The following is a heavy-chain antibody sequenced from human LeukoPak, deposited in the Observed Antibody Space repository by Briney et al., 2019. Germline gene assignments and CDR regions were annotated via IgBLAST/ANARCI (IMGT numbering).Heavy chain of an antibody. V-gene: IGHV3-13*01. CDR2: IGTPGET. D-gene: IGHD3-10*01. CDR1: GFSVGTYD. CDR3: TRVRGSAFDM. J-gene: IGHJ3*02. Sequence: GGSLRLSCVASGFSVGTYDMHWVRQAPGKGLEWVSSIGTPGETYYVGSVKGRLTISRDNAKNSLYLQMNNLRAGDTAVYYCTRVRGSAFDMWGQGTMVTVSS.